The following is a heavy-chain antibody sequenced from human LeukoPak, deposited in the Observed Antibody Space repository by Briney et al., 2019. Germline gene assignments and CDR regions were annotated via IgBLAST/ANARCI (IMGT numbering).Heavy chain of an antibody. Sequence: GGSLRLSCAASGFTFSSYSMNWVRQAPGKGLEWVSSISSSGTYVYYADSVKGRFTISRDNNKNSLYLQMNSLRTEDTAFYYCATNFGAYYYDTSGYYDFWGQGTLVTVSS. V-gene: IGHV3-21*04. CDR1: GFTFSSYS. J-gene: IGHJ4*02. D-gene: IGHD3-22*01. CDR2: ISSSGTYV. CDR3: ATNFGAYYYDTSGYYDF.